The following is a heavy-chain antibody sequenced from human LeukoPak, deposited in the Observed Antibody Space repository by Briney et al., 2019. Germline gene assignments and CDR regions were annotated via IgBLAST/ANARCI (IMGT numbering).Heavy chain of an antibody. CDR3: TRARSVYSSHWFDP. CDR1: GFTFGDYG. J-gene: IGHJ5*02. D-gene: IGHD2-8*01. CDR2: IRSKAYGGTT. V-gene: IGHV3-49*04. Sequence: GSLRISCTASGFTFGDYGMSWVRQGPGKGLEWVGFIRSKAYGGTTEYAASVKGRFTISRDDSKSIAYLQMNSLKTEDTAVYYCTRARSVYSSHWFDPWGQGTLVTVSS.